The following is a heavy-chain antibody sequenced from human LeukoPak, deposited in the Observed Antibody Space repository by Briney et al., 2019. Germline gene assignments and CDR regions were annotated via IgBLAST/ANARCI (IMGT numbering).Heavy chain of an antibody. D-gene: IGHD5-24*01. CDR3: ARGDRDGYNR. CDR2: INNSGST. J-gene: IGHJ4*02. Sequence: SETLSLTCAVYGGSSSGYYWSWIRQPPGKGLEWIGEINNSGSTNSHPTLKSRVTISVDTSKNQVSLKLSSVTAAEMAVYHCARGDRDGYNRWGQGTLVTV. V-gene: IGHV4-34*01. CDR1: GGSSSGYY.